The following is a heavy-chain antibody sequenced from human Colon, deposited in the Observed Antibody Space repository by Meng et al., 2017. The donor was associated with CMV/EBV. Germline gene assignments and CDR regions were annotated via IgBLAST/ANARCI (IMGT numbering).Heavy chain of an antibody. Sequence: FSDYAFNCVRQTPEQGLEWIGGIVPSFAILRYAQRFQGRVSITTDESASNIDLELSSLRSDDTAVYYCASVERGYCSSNSCYNRYLHHWGQGTLVTVSS. CDR3: ASVERGYCSSNSCYNRYLHH. CDR2: IVPSFAIL. J-gene: IGHJ1*01. CDR1: FSDYA. V-gene: IGHV1-69*05. D-gene: IGHD2-2*01.